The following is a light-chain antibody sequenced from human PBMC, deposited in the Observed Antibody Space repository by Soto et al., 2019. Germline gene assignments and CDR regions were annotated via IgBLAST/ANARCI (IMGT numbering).Light chain of an antibody. J-gene: IGKJ1*01. CDR2: GGS. CDR3: QQYYSSRT. V-gene: IGKV3-20*01. CDR1: QSVGSRW. Sequence: EIVLTQSPGTVSLSPGERATLSCRASQSVGSRWLAWYQQKPGQAPMVLIYGGSNRATGIPDRFSESVSGTNFTLTISRLEPEDFAVYYCQQYYSSRTFGQGTKVEMK.